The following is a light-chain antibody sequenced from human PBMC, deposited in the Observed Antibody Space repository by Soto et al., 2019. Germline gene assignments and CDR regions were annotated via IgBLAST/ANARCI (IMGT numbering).Light chain of an antibody. CDR3: CSYAGSSTLV. CDR1: SSDVGSYNL. V-gene: IGLV2-23*01. CDR2: EGS. Sequence: QSVLTQPASVSGSPGQSITISCTGTSSDVGSYNLVSWYQQHPGKAPKLMIYEGSKRPSGVSNRFSGYKSGNTASLTISGRQAEDEADYDCCSYAGSSTLVFGGGTKLTV. J-gene: IGLJ2*01.